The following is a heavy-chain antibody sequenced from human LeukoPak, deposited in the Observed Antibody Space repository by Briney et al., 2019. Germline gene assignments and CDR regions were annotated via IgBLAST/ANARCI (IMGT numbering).Heavy chain of an antibody. V-gene: IGHV3-48*03. CDR2: ISSSGSTI. D-gene: IGHD3-10*01. Sequence: PGGSLRLSCAASGFTFSSYEMNWVRQAPGKGLEWVSYISSSGSTIYYADPVKGRFTISRDNAKSSLYLQMNSLRAEDTALYYCAKDSGKKAWFGELGNPYFDYWGQGTLVTVSP. J-gene: IGHJ4*02. CDR1: GFTFSSYE. CDR3: AKDSGKKAWFGELGNPYFDY.